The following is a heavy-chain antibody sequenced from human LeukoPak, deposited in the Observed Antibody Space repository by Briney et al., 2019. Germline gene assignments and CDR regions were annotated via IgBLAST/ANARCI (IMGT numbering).Heavy chain of an antibody. D-gene: IGHD2-15*01. CDR2: ISGSGGST. J-gene: IGHJ5*02. V-gene: IGHV3-23*01. CDR1: GFTFSSYA. CDR3: AKRGRDCSGGSCYSVWFDP. Sequence: GGSLRLSCAASGFTFSSYAMSWVRQAPGKGLEWVSGISGSGGSTYYADSVKGRFTISRDNSKNTLYLQMNGLRAEDTAVYYCAKRGRDCSGGSCYSVWFDPWGQGTLVTVSS.